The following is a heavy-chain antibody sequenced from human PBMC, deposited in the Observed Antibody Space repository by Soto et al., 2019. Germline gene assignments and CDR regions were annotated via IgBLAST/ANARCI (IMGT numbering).Heavy chain of an antibody. J-gene: IGHJ5*02. CDR1: GGSFSGYY. CDR2: INHSGST. D-gene: IGHD2-15*01. CDR3: AARNCSGGSCSFDP. V-gene: IGHV4-34*01. Sequence: ETLSLTCAVYGGSFSGYYWSWIRQPPGKGLEWIGEINHSGSTNYNPSLKSRVTISVDTSKNQFSLKLSSVTAADTAVYYCAARNCSGGSCSFDPWGQGTLVTVSS.